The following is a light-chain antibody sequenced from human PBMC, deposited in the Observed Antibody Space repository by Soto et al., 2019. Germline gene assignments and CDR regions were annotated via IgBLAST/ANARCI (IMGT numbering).Light chain of an antibody. CDR1: QSVSSY. V-gene: IGKV3-11*01. CDR3: QQRSNWLT. Sequence: EIVLTQSPATLSLSPGERATLSCRASQSVSSYLAWYQQKPGQAPRLLIYDASNRATGIPARFRGSGSGTDFTLTLSSLEPEHFAVYYCQQRSNWLTFGGGNKVEIK. J-gene: IGKJ4*01. CDR2: DAS.